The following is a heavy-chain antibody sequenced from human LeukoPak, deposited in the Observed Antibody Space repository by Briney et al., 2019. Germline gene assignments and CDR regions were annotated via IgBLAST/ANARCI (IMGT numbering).Heavy chain of an antibody. V-gene: IGHV3-21*01. D-gene: IGHD3-22*01. CDR3: ARSHYYDSSGHFGY. J-gene: IGHJ4*02. Sequence: GGSLRLSCAVSGFTFSSYSMTWVRQARGKGLEWVSSISSSSSYIYYADSVKGRFTISRDNAKNSLYLQLNSLRAEDTAVYYCARSHYYDSSGHFGYWGQGTLVTVSS. CDR1: GFTFSSYS. CDR2: ISSSSSYI.